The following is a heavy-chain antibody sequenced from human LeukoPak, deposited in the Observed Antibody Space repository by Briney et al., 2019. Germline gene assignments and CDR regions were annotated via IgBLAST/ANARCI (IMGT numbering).Heavy chain of an antibody. Sequence: ASVKVSCKVSGYTLTELSMHWVRQAPGKGLEWMGGFDPEDDETIYAQKFQGRVTMTEDTSTDTAYMELSSLRSEDTAVYYCATRLSSGWYQTFDYWGQGTLVTVSS. D-gene: IGHD6-19*01. J-gene: IGHJ4*02. V-gene: IGHV1-24*01. CDR2: FDPEDDET. CDR1: GYTLTELS. CDR3: ATRLSSGWYQTFDY.